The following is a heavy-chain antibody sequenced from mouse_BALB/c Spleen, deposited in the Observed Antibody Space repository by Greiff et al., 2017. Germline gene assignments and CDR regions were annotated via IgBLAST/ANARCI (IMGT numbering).Heavy chain of an antibody. D-gene: IGHD2-2*01. Sequence: EVKLMESGGGLVKPGGSLKLSCAASGFTFSSYAMSWVRQSPEKRLEWVAEISSGGSYTYYPDTVTGRFTISRDNAKNTLYLEMSSLRSEDTAMYYCARRHYGYDRDYAMDYWGQGTSVTVSS. V-gene: IGHV5-9-4*01. CDR2: ISSGGSYT. CDR1: GFTFSSYA. CDR3: ARRHYGYDRDYAMDY. J-gene: IGHJ4*01.